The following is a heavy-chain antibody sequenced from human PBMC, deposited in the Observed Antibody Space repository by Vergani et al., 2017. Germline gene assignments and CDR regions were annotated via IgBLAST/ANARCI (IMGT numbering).Heavy chain of an antibody. CDR3: ARVYLGYDYDSSGYYYGYFDY. J-gene: IGHJ4*02. V-gene: IGHV4-39*07. D-gene: IGHD3-22*01. CDR1: GGPISSRSYY. CDR2: IYYSGST. Sequence: QLPLQESGPGLVKPSETLSLTCTVSGGPISSRSYYWGWIRQPPGKGLEWIGSIYYSGSTYYNPSLKRRVTLSVDTSKNPFSLKLSSVTAADTAVYHCARVYLGYDYDSSGYYYGYFDYWGQGTLVTVSS.